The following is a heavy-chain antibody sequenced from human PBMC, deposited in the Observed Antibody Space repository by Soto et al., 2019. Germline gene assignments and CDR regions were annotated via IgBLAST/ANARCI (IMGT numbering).Heavy chain of an antibody. D-gene: IGHD2-21*02. CDR3: AWPSIVVVTSTPLYYYGMDV. CDR2: IIPIFGTA. V-gene: IGHV1-69*12. J-gene: IGHJ6*02. CDR1: GGTFSSYA. Sequence: QVQLVQSGAEVKKPGSSVKVSCKASGGTFSSYAIRWVRQAPGQGLEWMGGIIPIFGTANYAQKFQGSVRITADEATGTAYMELSSLRDEDTAVNYWAWPSIVVVTSTPLYYYGMDVWGQGTTVTVSS.